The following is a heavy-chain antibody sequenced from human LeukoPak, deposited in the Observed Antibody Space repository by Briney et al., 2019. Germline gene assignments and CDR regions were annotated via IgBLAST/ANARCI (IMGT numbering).Heavy chain of an antibody. J-gene: IGHJ4*02. CDR1: GFTFSSYS. V-gene: IGHV3-9*03. Sequence: GGSLRLSCAASGFTFSSYSMNWVRQAPGKGLEWVSGISWNSGSIGYADPVKGRFTISRDNAKNSLYLQMNSLRAEDMALYYCAKVSDYDFWSGFDYWGQGTLVTVSS. CDR2: ISWNSGSI. CDR3: AKVSDYDFWSGFDY. D-gene: IGHD3-3*01.